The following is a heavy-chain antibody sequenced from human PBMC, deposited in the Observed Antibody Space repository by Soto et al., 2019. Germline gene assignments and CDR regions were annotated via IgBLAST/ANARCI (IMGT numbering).Heavy chain of an antibody. CDR2: INPSGGST. V-gene: IGHV1-46*01. D-gene: IGHD3-10*01. Sequence: QVQLVQSGAEVKKPGGSVKVSCKASGYTFTSYYMHWVRQAPGQGLEWMGIINPSGGSTSYAQKFQGRVTMTRDTSTSTVYMELSSLRSEDTAVYYCARDHLWSRAGIGWSDYYYYGMDVWGQGTTVTVSS. CDR1: GYTFTSYY. J-gene: IGHJ6*02. CDR3: ARDHLWSRAGIGWSDYYYYGMDV.